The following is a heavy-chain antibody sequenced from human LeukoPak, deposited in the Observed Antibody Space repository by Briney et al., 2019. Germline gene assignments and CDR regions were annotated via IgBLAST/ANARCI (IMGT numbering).Heavy chain of an antibody. V-gene: IGHV4-4*07. D-gene: IGHD2-2*01. CDR3: ARDSICSSTSCYQYYFDY. J-gene: IGHJ4*02. CDR1: GGSISSYY. CDR2: IYTSGCT. Sequence: SETLSLTCTVSGGSISSYYWSWIRQPAGKGLEWIGRIYTSGCTNYNPSLKSRVTMSVDTSKNQFSLKLSSVTAADTAVYYCARDSICSSTSCYQYYFDYWGQGTLVTVSS.